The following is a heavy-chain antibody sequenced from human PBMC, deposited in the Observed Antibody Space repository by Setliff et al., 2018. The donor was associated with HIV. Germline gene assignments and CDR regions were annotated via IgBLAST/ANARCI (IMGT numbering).Heavy chain of an antibody. Sequence: SETLSLTFAVYGGSLRGYYWSWVRQSPGRGLEWIGEINQSGNTNFNPSLKSRLIISVDTSKSHFSLKLTSATAAETALYYCAREWGQGYFGSGSFSQRIFDLWGLCTLVTVSS. CDR1: GGSLRGYY. CDR3: AREWGQGYFGSGSFSQRIFDL. CDR2: INQSGNT. J-gene: IGHJ2*01. D-gene: IGHD3-10*01. V-gene: IGHV4-34*01.